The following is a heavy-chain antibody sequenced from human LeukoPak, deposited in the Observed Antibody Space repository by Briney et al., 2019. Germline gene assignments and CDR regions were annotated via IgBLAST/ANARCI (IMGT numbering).Heavy chain of an antibody. CDR1: GFSFNRYW. V-gene: IGHV3-7*01. J-gene: IGHJ4*02. D-gene: IGHD3-22*01. CDR3: ARADNSGTIFDY. CDR2: IAQDGSEE. Sequence: PGGSLRLSCAASGFSFNRYWMTWVRQAQGKGLEWVANIAQDGSEEYYVDSVKGRFTISRDNAKNSLYLQMNSLRAEDTAVYYCARADNSGTIFDYWGQGTLVGVSS.